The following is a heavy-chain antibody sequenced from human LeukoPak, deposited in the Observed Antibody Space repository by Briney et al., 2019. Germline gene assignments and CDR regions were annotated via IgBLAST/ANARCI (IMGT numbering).Heavy chain of an antibody. J-gene: IGHJ5*02. CDR3: ARGEYGSGSYYKPGP. CDR1: GGSFSGYY. Sequence: SETLSLTCAVYGGSFSGYYWSWIRQPPGKGLEWIGEINHSGSTNYNPSLKSRVTISVDTSKNQFSLKLSSVTAADTAVYYCARGEYGSGSYYKPGPWGQGTLVTVSS. CDR2: INHSGST. D-gene: IGHD3-10*01. V-gene: IGHV4-34*01.